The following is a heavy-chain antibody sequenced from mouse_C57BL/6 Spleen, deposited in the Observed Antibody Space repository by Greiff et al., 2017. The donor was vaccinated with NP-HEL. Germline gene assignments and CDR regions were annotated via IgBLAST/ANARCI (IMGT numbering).Heavy chain of an antibody. D-gene: IGHD4-1*01. CDR1: GYTFTSYG. Sequence: QVQLKESGAELARPGASVKLSCKASGYTFTSYGISWVKQRTGQGLEWIGEIYPRSGNTYYNEKFKGKATLTADKSSSTAYMELRSLTSEDSAVYFCARGVTGTLAYWGQGTLVTVSA. CDR2: IYPRSGNT. V-gene: IGHV1-81*01. J-gene: IGHJ3*01. CDR3: ARGVTGTLAY.